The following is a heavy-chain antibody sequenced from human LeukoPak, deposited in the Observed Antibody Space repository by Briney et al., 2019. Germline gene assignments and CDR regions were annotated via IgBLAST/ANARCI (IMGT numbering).Heavy chain of an antibody. J-gene: IGHJ4*02. Sequence: SETLSLTCAVYGGSFSGYYWSWIRQPPGKGLEWIGEINHSGSTNYNPSLKSRVTISVDTSKNQFSLKLSSVTAADTAVYYCARGIKNDDYDSSGYYYFDYWGQGTLVTVSS. V-gene: IGHV4-34*01. CDR1: GGSFSGYY. D-gene: IGHD3-22*01. CDR2: INHSGST. CDR3: ARGIKNDDYDSSGYYYFDY.